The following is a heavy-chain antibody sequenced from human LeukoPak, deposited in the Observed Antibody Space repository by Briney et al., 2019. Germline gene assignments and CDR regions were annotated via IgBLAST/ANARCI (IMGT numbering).Heavy chain of an antibody. CDR1: GFTFSNYA. V-gene: IGHV3-23*01. D-gene: IGHD1-26*01. CDR2: ISDRGGST. CDR3: ARLSESYSDY. J-gene: IGHJ4*02. Sequence: GGSLRLSCAASGFTFSNYAMSWVRQAPGKGLECVSVISDRGGSTDYADSVKGRFTISRDNSKNTLYLQMNSLRAEDTAVYYCARLSESYSDYWGQGTLVTVSS.